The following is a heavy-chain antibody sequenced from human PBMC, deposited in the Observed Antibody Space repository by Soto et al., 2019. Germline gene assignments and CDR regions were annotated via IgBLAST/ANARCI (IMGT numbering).Heavy chain of an antibody. D-gene: IGHD1-26*01. CDR1: GFTFSSYW. CDR2: INSDGSST. J-gene: IGHJ4*02. Sequence: GGSLRLSCAASGFTFSSYWMHWVRQAPGKGLVWVSRINSDGSSTNYADFVKGRFTISRDNAKNTLYLQVNSLRVEDTAVYYCSRVGGSTWHWGQGTLVTVSS. CDR3: SRVGGSTWH. V-gene: IGHV3-74*01.